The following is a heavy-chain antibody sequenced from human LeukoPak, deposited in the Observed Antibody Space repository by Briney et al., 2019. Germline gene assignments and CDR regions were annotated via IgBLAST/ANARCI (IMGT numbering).Heavy chain of an antibody. CDR1: GGSISSSSYY. Sequence: SETLSLTCTVSGGSISSSSYYWGWIRQPPGKGLEWIGSIYYSGSTYYNPSLKSRVTISVDTSKNQFSLKLSSVTAADTAVYYCARQGQRVSSGYYPNAFDIWGQGTMVTVSS. D-gene: IGHD3-22*01. J-gene: IGHJ3*02. V-gene: IGHV4-39*01. CDR2: IYYSGST. CDR3: ARQGQRVSSGYYPNAFDI.